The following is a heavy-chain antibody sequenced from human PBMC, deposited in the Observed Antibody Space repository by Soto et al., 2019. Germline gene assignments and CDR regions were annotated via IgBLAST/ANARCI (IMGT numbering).Heavy chain of an antibody. J-gene: IGHJ4*02. CDR1: GFTFDDYA. CDR3: AKDKVPSSWYYFDY. V-gene: IGHV3-9*01. Sequence: EVQLVESGGGLVQPGRSLRLSCAASGFTFDDYAMHWVRQAPGKGLEWVSGISWNSGSIGYADSVKGRFTISRDNAKNSLYLQMNSLRAEDTAFYYCAKDKVPSSWYYFDYWGQGTLVTVSS. D-gene: IGHD6-13*01. CDR2: ISWNSGSI.